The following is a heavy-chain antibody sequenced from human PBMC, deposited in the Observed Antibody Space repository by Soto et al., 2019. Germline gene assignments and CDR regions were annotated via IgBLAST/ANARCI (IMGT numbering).Heavy chain of an antibody. CDR1: GFTFSSYA. Sequence: QVQLVESGGGVVQPGRSLRLSCAASGFTFSSYAMHWVRQAPGKGLEWVAVISYDGSNKYYADSVKGRFTISRDNSKNTLDLQMNSLRAEDTAVYYCGRWMVSYYYCYGMDVWGQGTTVTVSS. CDR2: ISYDGSNK. CDR3: GRWMVSYYYCYGMDV. V-gene: IGHV3-30-3*01. D-gene: IGHD2-8*01. J-gene: IGHJ6*02.